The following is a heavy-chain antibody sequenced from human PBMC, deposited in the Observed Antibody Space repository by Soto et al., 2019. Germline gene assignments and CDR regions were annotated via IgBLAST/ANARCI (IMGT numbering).Heavy chain of an antibody. J-gene: IGHJ6*02. D-gene: IGHD3-9*01. CDR3: GKVRALTGPIGMDV. Sequence: ERSLRRSGAAYGFTFSTYAMSWVRQAPRKGLEWVSAISGSGGSRYDADSVKGRFTSSRDKCRDTLYLQMNSLRAEDTAVYYCGKVRALTGPIGMDVWGQGTTVTVSS. V-gene: IGHV3-23*01. CDR1: GFTFSTYA. CDR2: ISGSGGSR.